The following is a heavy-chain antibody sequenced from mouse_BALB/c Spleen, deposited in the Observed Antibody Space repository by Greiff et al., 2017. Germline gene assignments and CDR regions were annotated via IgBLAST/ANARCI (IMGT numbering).Heavy chain of an antibody. CDR3: TRDYGNYEGFAY. CDR1: GFTFSSYT. J-gene: IGHJ3*01. CDR2: ISSGGSYT. D-gene: IGHD2-1*01. Sequence: DVQLVESGGGLVKPGGSLKLSCAASGFTFSSYTMSWVRQTPEKRLEWVATISSGGSYTYYPDSVKGRFTISRDNAKNTLYLQMSSLKSEDTAMYYCTRDYGNYEGFAYWGQGTLVTVSA. V-gene: IGHV5-6-4*01.